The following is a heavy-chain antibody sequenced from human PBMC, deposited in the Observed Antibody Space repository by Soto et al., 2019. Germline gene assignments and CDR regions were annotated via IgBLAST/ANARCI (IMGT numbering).Heavy chain of an antibody. Sequence: QPQLQESGPGLVKPPETLSLTCTVSGGSISSRSHYWGWIRQSPGRHLEWIGSSYYRGSTHYNPSLKTRVTISVDTSKNQVCLKVYSVTAADTAVYYCATADGFGVVTPFFEYWGQGILVTVSS. D-gene: IGHD3-3*01. CDR1: GGSISSRSHY. J-gene: IGHJ4*02. CDR3: ATADGFGVVTPFFEY. V-gene: IGHV4-39*01. CDR2: SYYRGST.